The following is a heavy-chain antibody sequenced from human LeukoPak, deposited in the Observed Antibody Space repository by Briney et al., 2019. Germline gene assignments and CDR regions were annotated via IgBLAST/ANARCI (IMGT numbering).Heavy chain of an antibody. D-gene: IGHD2-2*01. CDR2: ISGSGGST. CDR1: GFTFSSYA. V-gene: IGHV3-23*01. J-gene: IGHJ1*01. Sequence: GGSLRLSCAASGFTFSSYAMSWVRQAPGKGLEWVSAISGSGGSTYYADSVKGRFTISRDNSKNSLYLQMNSLRAEDTAVYYCATYSSSNGREFQYWGQGTLVTVSS. CDR3: ATYSSSNGREFQY.